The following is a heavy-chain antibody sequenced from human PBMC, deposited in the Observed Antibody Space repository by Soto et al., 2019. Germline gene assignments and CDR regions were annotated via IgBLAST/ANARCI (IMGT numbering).Heavy chain of an antibody. CDR2: VYSTGGT. CDR3: VRQGIGNLHGLVDV. CDR1: SGPSSSHN. Sequence: QVQLQQSGPGLVKPSETLSLTCSVSSGPSSSHNWGWIRQPPGRGLEWIGYVYSTGGTSYNPSRTSRVTISADPSTNHTSLTLTSVTAADPAVYYCVRQGIGNLHGLVDVWGQGTTVRVSS. V-gene: IGHV4-59*08. J-gene: IGHJ6*02. D-gene: IGHD1-1*01.